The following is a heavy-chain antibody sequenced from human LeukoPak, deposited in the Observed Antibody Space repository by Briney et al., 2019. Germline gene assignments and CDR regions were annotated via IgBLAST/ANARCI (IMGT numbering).Heavy chain of an antibody. Sequence: PGESLKISCKGSGYSFTSYWIGWVRPMPGKGLEWMGIIYPGDSDTRYSPSFQGQVTISADKSISTAYLQWSSLKASDTAMYYCARLGPDLYYYYGMDVWGQGTTVTVSS. CDR3: ARLGPDLYYYYGMDV. CDR1: GYSFTSYW. CDR2: IYPGDSDT. J-gene: IGHJ6*02. V-gene: IGHV5-51*01.